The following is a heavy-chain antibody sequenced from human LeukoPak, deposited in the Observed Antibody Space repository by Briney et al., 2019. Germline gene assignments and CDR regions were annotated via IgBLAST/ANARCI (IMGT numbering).Heavy chain of an antibody. CDR2: IRYDGSIK. V-gene: IGHV3-30*02. CDR3: ARDRVSYGYYGYYYYYMDV. D-gene: IGHD5-18*01. CDR1: GFTFSDYG. Sequence: HPGGSLRLSCAASGFTFSDYGMVWVRQAPGKGLEWVAFIRYDGSIKYYTDSVKDRFTVSRDNSRNTLYLQLNSLRDDDTAVYYCARDRVSYGYYGYYYYYMDVWGKGTTVTVSS. J-gene: IGHJ6*03.